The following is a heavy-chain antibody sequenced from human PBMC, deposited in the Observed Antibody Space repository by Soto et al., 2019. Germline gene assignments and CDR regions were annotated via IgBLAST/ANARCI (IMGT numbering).Heavy chain of an antibody. V-gene: IGHV3-53*02. CDR2: IYSGGST. Sequence: EVQLVETGGGLIQPGGSLRLSCAASGFTVSSNYMSWVRQAPGKGLEWVSVIYSGGSTYYADSVRDRFIISRDNSKKTLYLQMKCLRAEDTAVYSCARDPSEKRHGMDVWGQGTTVTVSS. CDR3: ARDPSEKRHGMDV. CDR1: GFTVSSNY. J-gene: IGHJ6*02.